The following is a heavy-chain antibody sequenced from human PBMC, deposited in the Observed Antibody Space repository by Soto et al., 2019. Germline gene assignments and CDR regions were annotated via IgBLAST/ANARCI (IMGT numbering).Heavy chain of an antibody. CDR3: ARGSYYDFWSGYYAFDY. CDR1: GFTFSSYS. V-gene: IGHV3-48*04. CDR2: ISSSSSTI. J-gene: IGHJ4*02. D-gene: IGHD3-3*01. Sequence: GESLKISCAASGFTFSSYSMNWVRQAPGKGLVWVSYISSSSSTIYYADSVKGRFTISRDNAKNSLYLQMNSLRAEDTAVYYCARGSYYDFWSGYYAFDYWGQGSLVTVSS.